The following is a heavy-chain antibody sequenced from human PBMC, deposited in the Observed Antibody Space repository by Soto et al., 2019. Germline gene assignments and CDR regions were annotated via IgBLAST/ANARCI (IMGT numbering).Heavy chain of an antibody. CDR1: GGSFSGYY. J-gene: IGHJ5*02. CDR2: INHSGST. CDR3: ATGGRFRLLWPFDP. Sequence: PSETLSLTCAVYGGSFSGYYWSWIRQPPGKGLEWIGKINHSGSTNYNPSLKSRVTISVDTSKNQFSLKLSSVTAADTAVYYCATGGRFRLLWPFDPWGQGTLVTVSS. V-gene: IGHV4-34*01. D-gene: IGHD2-21*01.